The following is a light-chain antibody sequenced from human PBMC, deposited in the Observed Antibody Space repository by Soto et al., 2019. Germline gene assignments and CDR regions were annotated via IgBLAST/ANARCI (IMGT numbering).Light chain of an antibody. CDR2: KAS. CDR1: QSISSW. J-gene: IGKJ3*01. CDR3: QQSFT. V-gene: IGKV1-5*03. Sequence: DIQMTQSPSTLSASVGDRVTITCRASQSISSWLAWYQQKPGKAPKLLIYKASTLKSGVPSRFSGSGSGTEFTLTISSLQPDDFATYYCQQSFTFGPGTKVDIK.